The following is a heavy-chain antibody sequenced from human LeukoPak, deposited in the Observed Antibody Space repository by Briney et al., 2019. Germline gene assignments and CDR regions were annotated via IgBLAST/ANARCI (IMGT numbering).Heavy chain of an antibody. CDR2: INPNSGGT. V-gene: IGHV1-2*06. Sequence: ASVTVSCTASGYTVTGYYMHWVRQAPGQGLEWMGRINPNSGGTNYAQKFQGRVTMTRDTSISTAYMELSGLRSDDTAVYYCARSVGATLFYFDYWGQGTLVTVSS. CDR1: GYTVTGYY. CDR3: ARSVGATLFYFDY. J-gene: IGHJ4*02. D-gene: IGHD1-26*01.